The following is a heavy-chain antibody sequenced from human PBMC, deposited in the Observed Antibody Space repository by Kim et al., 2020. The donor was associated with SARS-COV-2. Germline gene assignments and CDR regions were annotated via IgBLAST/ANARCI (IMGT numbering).Heavy chain of an antibody. D-gene: IGHD3-16*01. CDR2: TYYRSKWYN. Sequence: SQTLSLTCAISGDSVSSNSAAWTWIRQSPSRGLEWLGKTYYRSKWYNDYAVSVKSRITINPHTSKNQFSLQLNSVTPEDTAVYYCVREGYYFDYWGQGTLVTVSS. CDR3: VREGYYFDY. J-gene: IGHJ4*02. CDR1: GDSVSSNSAA. V-gene: IGHV6-1*01.